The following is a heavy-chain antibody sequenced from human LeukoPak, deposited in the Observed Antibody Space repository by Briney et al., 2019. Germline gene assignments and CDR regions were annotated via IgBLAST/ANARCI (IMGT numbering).Heavy chain of an antibody. CDR2: INHSGST. D-gene: IGHD2-15*01. CDR3: ARAWSSSYRIFDY. V-gene: IGHV4-34*01. CDR1: GGSFSGYY. Sequence: SETLSLTCAVYGGSFSGYYWSWIRQPPGKGLEWIGEINHSGSTNYNPSLKSRVTISVDTFKNQFSLKLSSVTAADTAVYYCARAWSSSYRIFDYWGQGTLVTVSS. J-gene: IGHJ4*02.